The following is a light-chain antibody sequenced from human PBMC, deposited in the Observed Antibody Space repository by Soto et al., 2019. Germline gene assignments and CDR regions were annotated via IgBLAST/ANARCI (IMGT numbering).Light chain of an antibody. V-gene: IGKV3-20*01. Sequence: EIVLTQSPGTLSLSPGERATLSCRASQSVSSSYLAWYQQKPGQAPRLLIYGASIRATGIPERFSGRGSGTDFTLTISSLEAEDFVVYYCPPYGSSLTFGQGKRREIK. CDR1: QSVSSSY. J-gene: IGKJ5*01. CDR2: GAS. CDR3: PPYGSSLT.